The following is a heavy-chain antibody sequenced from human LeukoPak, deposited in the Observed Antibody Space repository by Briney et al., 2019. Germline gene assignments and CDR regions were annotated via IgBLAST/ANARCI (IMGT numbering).Heavy chain of an antibody. V-gene: IGHV4-34*01. CDR2: INHSGST. J-gene: IGHJ4*02. Sequence: PSETLSLTCAVYGGSFSGYYWSWIRQPPGKGLEWIGEINHSGSTNYNPPLKSRVTISVDTSKNQFSLKLSSVTASDTAVYYCARLPYSSGWYVYWGQGILVTVSS. CDR1: GGSFSGYY. D-gene: IGHD6-19*01. CDR3: ARLPYSSGWYVY.